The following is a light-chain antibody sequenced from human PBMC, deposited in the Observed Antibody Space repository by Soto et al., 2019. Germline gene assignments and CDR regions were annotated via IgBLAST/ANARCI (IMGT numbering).Light chain of an antibody. Sequence: EIVLTQSPGTLSLSPGEGASLSCRASQSVDFHLAWYQQKPGQAPRLLIYDASVRATGIPDRFSGSGSETDFSLTISRLEPEDFAVYYCQQYGSSPETFGQGTKVDI. J-gene: IGKJ1*01. CDR3: QQYGSSPET. CDR1: QSVDFH. CDR2: DAS. V-gene: IGKV3-20*01.